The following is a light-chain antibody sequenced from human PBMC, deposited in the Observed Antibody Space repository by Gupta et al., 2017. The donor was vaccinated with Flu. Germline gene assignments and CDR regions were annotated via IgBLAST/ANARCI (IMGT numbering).Light chain of an antibody. Sequence: TIVFTGGSSNIGDDYYVPGYQCLAGTAPKLLIYGKNNRHSGVPDRFSGSKSGTSASMAITGLQAEDEADYYCQSYDSSLSSRVFGGGTKLTVL. CDR1: SSNIGDDYY. CDR3: QSYDSSLSSRV. J-gene: IGLJ3*02. V-gene: IGLV1-40*01. CDR2: GKN.